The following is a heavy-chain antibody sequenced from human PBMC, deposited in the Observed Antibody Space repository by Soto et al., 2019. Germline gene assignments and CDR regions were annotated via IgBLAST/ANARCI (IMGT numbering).Heavy chain of an antibody. V-gene: IGHV1-18*01. Sequence: ASVKVSCKASGYTFTSYGIRWVRQAPGQGLEWMGWISAYNGNTNYAQKLQGRVTMTTDTSTSTAYMELRSLRSDDTAVYYCARDLDGYDFWSGSYYYGMDVWGQGTTVTVSS. J-gene: IGHJ6*02. D-gene: IGHD3-3*01. CDR1: GYTFTSYG. CDR3: ARDLDGYDFWSGSYYYGMDV. CDR2: ISAYNGNT.